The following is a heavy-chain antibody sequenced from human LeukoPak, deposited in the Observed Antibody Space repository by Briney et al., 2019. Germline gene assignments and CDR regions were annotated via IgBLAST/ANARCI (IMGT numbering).Heavy chain of an antibody. Sequence: GESLKISCQGSGYSFPNYWIGWVRQMPGKGLGWMGIIYPGDSETIYSPSFQGQVIISADKSINTAYLQWGSLKASDTAIYYCARGVLIPVAMDFDFWGQGTLVTVSS. D-gene: IGHD2-2*01. J-gene: IGHJ4*02. CDR1: GYSFPNYW. V-gene: IGHV5-51*01. CDR2: IYPGDSET. CDR3: ARGVLIPVAMDFDF.